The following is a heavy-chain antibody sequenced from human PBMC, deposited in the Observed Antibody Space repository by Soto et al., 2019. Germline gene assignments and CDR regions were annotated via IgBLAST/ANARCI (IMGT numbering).Heavy chain of an antibody. V-gene: IGHV3-23*01. D-gene: IGHD2-15*01. Sequence: EVQLLESGGGLVQPRGSLRLACVASGFTFSSYAMTWVRQAPGKGLEWVSGISGSGGSTYYADSVKGRFTISRDNSKNTLYLQMYSLRAEDTAVYFCAQVRGVVALDGYFDCWGQGTLVTVSS. CDR3: AQVRGVVALDGYFDC. CDR2: ISGSGGST. CDR1: GFTFSSYA. J-gene: IGHJ4*02.